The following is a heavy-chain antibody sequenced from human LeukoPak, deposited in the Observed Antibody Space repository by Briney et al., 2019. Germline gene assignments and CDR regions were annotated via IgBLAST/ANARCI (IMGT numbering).Heavy chain of an antibody. V-gene: IGHV3-23*01. CDR1: GFTFSSYA. Sequence: GGSLRLSCAASGFTFSSYAMSWVRQAPGKGLEWVSGISDRGGSTYYADSVKGRFTISRDNSKNTLDLQMNSLRAEDTAVYYCAKGEDYDFWSGYGMDVWGQGTTVTVSS. CDR2: ISDRGGST. D-gene: IGHD3-3*01. CDR3: AKGEDYDFWSGYGMDV. J-gene: IGHJ6*02.